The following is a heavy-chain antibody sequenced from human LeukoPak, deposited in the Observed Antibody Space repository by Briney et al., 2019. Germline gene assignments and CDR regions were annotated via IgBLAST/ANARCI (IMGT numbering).Heavy chain of an antibody. CDR1: GFTFSNYI. CDR2: IIENGSNQ. D-gene: IGHD6-19*01. J-gene: IGHJ4*02. Sequence: GGSLRLSCAASGFTFSNYIMHWVRQAPGKGLDWVAVIIENGSNQYYADSVKGRFTISRDNSKNTLFLQMNSLRGEDAAMYYCARVQGGGYRTADYWGQGTLVTVSS. V-gene: IGHV3-30*04. CDR3: ARVQGGGYRTADY.